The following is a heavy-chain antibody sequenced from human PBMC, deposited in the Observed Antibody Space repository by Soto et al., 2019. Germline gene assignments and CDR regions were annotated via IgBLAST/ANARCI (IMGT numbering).Heavy chain of an antibody. CDR1: GDSISAYS. D-gene: IGHD2-8*01. Sequence: SETLSLTCTVSGDSISAYSWSWVRQPPGKGLEWIGNIHYNGNTKYNPSLKSRVTMSVDTSKNQFSLKLTSVTAADTAKYFCARPHCTRPGCVPLDPWGQGTLVTVSS. J-gene: IGHJ5*02. CDR3: ARPHCTRPGCVPLDP. V-gene: IGHV4-59*08. CDR2: IHYNGNT.